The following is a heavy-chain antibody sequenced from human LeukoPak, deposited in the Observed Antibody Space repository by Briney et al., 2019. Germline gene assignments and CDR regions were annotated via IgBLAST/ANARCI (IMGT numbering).Heavy chain of an antibody. CDR3: ARLSNRVLNFDC. V-gene: IGHV4-39*07. CDR2: IYYSGST. J-gene: IGHJ4*02. Sequence: PSETLSLTCTVSGGSISSSSYYWGWIRQPPGKGLEWIGSIYYSGSTYYNPSLKSRVTISVDTSKNQFSLKLSSVTAADTAVYYCARLSNRVLNFDCWGQGTLVTVSS. D-gene: IGHD1-14*01. CDR1: GGSISSSSYY.